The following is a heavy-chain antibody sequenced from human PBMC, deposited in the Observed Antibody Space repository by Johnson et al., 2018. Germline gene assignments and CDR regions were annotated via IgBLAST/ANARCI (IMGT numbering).Heavy chain of an antibody. V-gene: IGHV3-9*01. J-gene: IGHJ6*03. CDR2: ISWNSGSI. CDR1: GFTFSSYA. Sequence: VQLVQSGGGVVQPGRSLRLSCAASGFTFSSYAMHWVRQAPGKGLEWVSGISWNSGSIGYADSVKGRFTISRDNAKNSLYLQMNSLRAEDTALYYCGGHPSQSGLAYYYMDVWGKGTTVTVSS. CDR3: GGHPSQSGLAYYYMDV. D-gene: IGHD3-3*01.